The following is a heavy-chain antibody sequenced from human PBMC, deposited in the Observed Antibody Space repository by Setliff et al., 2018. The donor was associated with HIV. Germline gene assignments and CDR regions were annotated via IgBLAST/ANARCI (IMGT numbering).Heavy chain of an antibody. CDR3: ARSPRIGVAGEFEY. D-gene: IGHD6-19*01. CDR2: IYTSGSV. V-gene: IGHV4-4*09. J-gene: IGHJ4*02. Sequence: SETLSLTCTVSGGSISSYYWSWIRQPPGKGLEWIGYIYTSGSVNYNPSLNSRVTISVDTSRNQFSLKVNSVTAADTAVYYCARSPRIGVAGEFEYWGQGTLVTVSS. CDR1: GGSISSYY.